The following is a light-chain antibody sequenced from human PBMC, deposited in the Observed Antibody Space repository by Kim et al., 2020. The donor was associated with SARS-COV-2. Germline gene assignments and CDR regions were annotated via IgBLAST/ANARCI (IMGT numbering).Light chain of an antibody. J-gene: IGKJ2*03. CDR1: QSISDY. CDR2: AAS. V-gene: IGKV1-39*01. Sequence: DIQMTQSPSSLSASVGDRVSITCRASQSISDYLNWYQQKPGKAPDLLIYAASNLQSRVPSRFSGSGSGTDFTLTISSLQPEDFATYYCQQSDSTPYSFGQGTKLEI. CDR3: QQSDSTPYS.